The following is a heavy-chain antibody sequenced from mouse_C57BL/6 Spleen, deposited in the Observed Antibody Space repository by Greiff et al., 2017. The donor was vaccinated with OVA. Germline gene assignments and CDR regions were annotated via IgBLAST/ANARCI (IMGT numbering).Heavy chain of an antibody. V-gene: IGHV1-82*01. Sequence: VQLLQSGPELVKPGASVKISCKASGFAFSSSWMNWVKQRPGKGLEWIGRIYPGVGDTNYTGKFKGKATLTADKSSSTAYMQLSSLTSEDSSVYFCARREGDCNGSSPWFAYWGQGTLVTVSA. CDR2: IYPGVGDT. CDR3: ARREGDCNGSSPWFAY. CDR1: GFAFSSSW. J-gene: IGHJ3*01. D-gene: IGHD1-1*01.